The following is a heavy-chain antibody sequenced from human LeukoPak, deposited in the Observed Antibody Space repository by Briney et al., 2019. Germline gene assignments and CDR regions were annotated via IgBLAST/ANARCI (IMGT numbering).Heavy chain of an antibody. CDR2: ISWNSGSI. CDR3: ERCGYSHGYGWGGGYYYYYMDV. J-gene: IGHJ6*03. CDR1: GFTFDDYA. D-gene: IGHD5-18*01. V-gene: IGHV3-9*01. Sequence: GGSLRLSCAASGFTFDDYAMHWVRQAPGKGLEWVSGISWNSGSIGYADSVKGRFTISRDNAKNSLYLQMNSLRAEDTAVYYCERCGYSHGYGWGGGYYYYYMDVWGKGTTVTVSS.